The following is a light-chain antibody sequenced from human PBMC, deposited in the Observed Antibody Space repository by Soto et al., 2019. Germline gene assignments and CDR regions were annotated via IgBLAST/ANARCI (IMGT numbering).Light chain of an antibody. V-gene: IGLV2-14*01. CDR2: EVS. CDR3: SSYTSSSTLV. CDR1: SSGVGNYNY. J-gene: IGLJ1*01. Sequence: QSVLTQPASVSGSPGQSITISCTGTSSGVGNYNYVSWYQQHPGKAPKLMIYEVSNRPSGVSNRFSGSKSGNTASLTISGLQAEDEADYYCSSYTSSSTLVFGTGTKVTVL.